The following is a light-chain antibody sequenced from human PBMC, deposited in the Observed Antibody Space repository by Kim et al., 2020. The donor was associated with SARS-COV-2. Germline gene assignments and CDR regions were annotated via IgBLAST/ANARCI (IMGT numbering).Light chain of an antibody. V-gene: IGKV1-33*01. CDR3: HQYDSLPPT. CDR2: DAS. J-gene: IGKJ2*01. Sequence: ASVGDRVTITCQASQQIRDHLNWYQKKPGKAPKLLFYDASNIETGVPSRFSAFGSGAHFTLSIDSVQPEDSATYFCHQYDSLPPTFGQGTKVEI. CDR1: QQIRDH.